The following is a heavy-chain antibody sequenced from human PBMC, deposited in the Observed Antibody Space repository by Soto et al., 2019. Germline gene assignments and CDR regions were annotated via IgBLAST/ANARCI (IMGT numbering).Heavy chain of an antibody. D-gene: IGHD4-17*01. CDR2: ISASNGNT. CDR1: GYTFNKYS. Sequence: QGQLVQSGAEVKKPGASVKVSCKASGYTFNKYSISWVRQAPGQGLEWMGWISASNGNTDFAQKFQGRVTMAIDTATSTAYMELRSLRSADTAVFYCTRGNGDFAGDFDYWGQGTLVTV. J-gene: IGHJ4*02. V-gene: IGHV1-18*04. CDR3: TRGNGDFAGDFDY.